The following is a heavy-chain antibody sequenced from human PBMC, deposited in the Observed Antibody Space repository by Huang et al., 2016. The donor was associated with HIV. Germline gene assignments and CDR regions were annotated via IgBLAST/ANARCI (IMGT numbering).Heavy chain of an antibody. CDR3: SRDDFWSGYSDYYGLDV. CDR2: ISGRGGNT. Sequence: EVQLLESGGGLVQPGGSLRLSCAASGFTFNSYAMSWVRQAPGKGLEWVSAISGRGGNTYYADSVKGRFTISRENSKNTLFLQMSGMRAEDTAVYYCSRDDFWSGYSDYYGLDVWGQGTTVTVSS. CDR1: GFTFNSYA. D-gene: IGHD3-3*01. V-gene: IGHV3-23*01. J-gene: IGHJ6*02.